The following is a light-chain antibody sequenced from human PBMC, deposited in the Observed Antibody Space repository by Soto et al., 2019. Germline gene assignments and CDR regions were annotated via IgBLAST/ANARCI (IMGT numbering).Light chain of an antibody. Sequence: DIQSTQSPATLSACLLDIVTITCRASQSISSWLAWDQQKPGRAPKLLIYDSSSLESGVPSRFSGSGSGTEFRLTISTMQPDDFATYYCQQYDSFSVTFGQGTRLEI. V-gene: IGKV1-5*01. J-gene: IGKJ5*01. CDR2: DSS. CDR1: QSISSW. CDR3: QQYDSFSVT.